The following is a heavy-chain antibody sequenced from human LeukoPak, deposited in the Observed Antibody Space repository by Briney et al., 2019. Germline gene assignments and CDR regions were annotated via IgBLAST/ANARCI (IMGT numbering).Heavy chain of an antibody. CDR1: GFTFSSYS. Sequence: GGSLRLSCAASGFTFSSYSMNWVRQAPGKGLEWVSYISISSTIYYADSVKGRFTISRDNAKNSLYLQMNSLRAEDTAVYYCARDRRYTAMSDWGQGTLVTVSS. D-gene: IGHD5-18*01. CDR2: ISISSTI. V-gene: IGHV3-48*01. J-gene: IGHJ4*02. CDR3: ARDRRYTAMSD.